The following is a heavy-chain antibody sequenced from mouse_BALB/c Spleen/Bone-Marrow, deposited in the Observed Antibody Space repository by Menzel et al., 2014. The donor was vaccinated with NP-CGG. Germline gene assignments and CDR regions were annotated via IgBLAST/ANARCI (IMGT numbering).Heavy chain of an antibody. D-gene: IGHD2-14*01. CDR3: ARYDYRYSWFAY. CDR2: IDPANGNT. J-gene: IGHJ3*01. Sequence: EVQLQESGAELVKPGASVKLSCTASGFNIKDTYMHWVKQRPEQGLEWIGRIDPANGNTKYDPKFQGKPTITTDTSSNTAYLQLRSLTSEDTAVYYCARYDYRYSWFAYWGQGTLVTVSA. CDR1: GFNIKDTY. V-gene: IGHV14-3*02.